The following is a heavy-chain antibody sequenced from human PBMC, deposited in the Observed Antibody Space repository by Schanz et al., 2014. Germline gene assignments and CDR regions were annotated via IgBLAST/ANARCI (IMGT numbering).Heavy chain of an antibody. V-gene: IGHV3-7*01. CDR1: GFTFSDAW. J-gene: IGHJ4*02. CDR3: ARDKGGLIPFDY. CDR2: MNQDGSVK. D-gene: IGHD2-15*01. Sequence: EVQLVESGGGLVKPGGSLRLSCAASGFTFSDAWMTWVRQAPGKGLEWVANMNQDGSVKNYVDSVKGRFTISRDNAKNSLYLQMNSLRAEDTAVYYCARDKGGLIPFDYWGQGTLXAVSS.